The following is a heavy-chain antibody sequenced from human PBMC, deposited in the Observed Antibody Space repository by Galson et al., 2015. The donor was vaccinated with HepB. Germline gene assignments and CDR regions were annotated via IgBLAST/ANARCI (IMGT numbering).Heavy chain of an antibody. CDR1: GFTFSSYS. D-gene: IGHD5-12*01. J-gene: IGHJ6*02. CDR2: ISSSSSYI. V-gene: IGHV3-21*01. CDR3: ARRGDIVATIYFGYYYYGMDV. Sequence: SLRLSCAASGFTFSSYSMNWVRQAPGKGLEWVSSISSSSSYIYYADSVKGRFTISRDNAKNSLYLQMNSLRAEDTAVYYCARRGDIVATIYFGYYYYGMDVWGQGTTVTVSS.